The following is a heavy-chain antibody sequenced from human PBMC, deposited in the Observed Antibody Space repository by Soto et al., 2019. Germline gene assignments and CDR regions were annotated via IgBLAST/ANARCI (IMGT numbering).Heavy chain of an antibody. CDR3: ERRGATVDWLLDIDY. CDR1: GYRFTSYW. Sequence: PGGSLNTSFKGLGYRFTSYWLGWVRPMPGKGLGWVGIIYPGGSDTRHTPSFQGQVTISTDKSNSTAYLQWSSLKAADTAMYYCERRGATVDWLLDIDYWGQGTQVTVSS. CDR2: IYPGGSDT. J-gene: IGHJ4*02. V-gene: IGHV5-51*01. D-gene: IGHD3-9*01.